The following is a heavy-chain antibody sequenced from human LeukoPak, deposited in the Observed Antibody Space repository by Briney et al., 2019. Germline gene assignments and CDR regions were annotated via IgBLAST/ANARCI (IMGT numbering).Heavy chain of an antibody. V-gene: IGHV4-39*01. J-gene: IGHJ3*02. CDR3: ARLLARNTGYFVTLDI. D-gene: IGHD3-9*01. CDR1: GGSISSGDYY. CDR2: ISASGST. Sequence: SETLSLTCTVSGGSISSGDYYWSWIRQAPGKGMDWIGTISASGSTHYNPSLKSRVIMSVDTSKNQFSLRLNSVTAADTAVYYCARLLARNTGYFVTLDIWGQGTMVTVSS.